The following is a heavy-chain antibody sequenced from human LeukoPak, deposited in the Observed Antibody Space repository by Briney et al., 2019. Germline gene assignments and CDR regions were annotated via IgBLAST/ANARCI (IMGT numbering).Heavy chain of an antibody. J-gene: IGHJ4*02. CDR2: ITGSGAGT. D-gene: IGHD2-15*01. CDR3: AKLSVMVGGEFDY. V-gene: IGHV3-23*01. Sequence: GGSLRLSCAASGFAFSSYAMTWVRQAPGEGLEWVSSITGSGAGTSYADSVKGRFTVSRDNSKNTLYPQMNSLRAEDTAVYYCAKLSVMVGGEFDYWGQGTLVTVSS. CDR1: GFAFSSYA.